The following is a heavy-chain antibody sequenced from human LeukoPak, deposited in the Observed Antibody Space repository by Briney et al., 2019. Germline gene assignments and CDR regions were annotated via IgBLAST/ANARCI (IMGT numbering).Heavy chain of an antibody. CDR2: IYPGDSET. D-gene: IGHD2-15*01. CDR3: ARRLCSGGTCGFDY. Sequence: GESWKISCKGSGYSFSNYWIGWVRQMPGKGLECMGIIYPGDSETRYSPSFQAEVTISADKSISTGYLQWSSLKASDTAMYYCARRLCSGGTCGFDYWGRGTLFTVSS. CDR1: GYSFSNYW. J-gene: IGHJ4*02. V-gene: IGHV5-51*01.